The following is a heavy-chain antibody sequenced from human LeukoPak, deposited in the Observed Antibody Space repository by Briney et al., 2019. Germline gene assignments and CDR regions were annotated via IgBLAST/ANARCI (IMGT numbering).Heavy chain of an antibody. V-gene: IGHV4-39*01. J-gene: IGHJ6*03. CDR1: GGSISSSSYY. CDR3: ARHPNYDFWSGYYPYYYYYMDV. D-gene: IGHD3-3*01. CDR2: IYYSGST. Sequence: SETLSLTCTVSGGSISSSSYYWGWIRQPPGKGLEWIGSIYYSGSTYYNPSLKSRVTISVDTSKNQFSLKLSSVTAADTAVYYCARHPNYDFWSGYYPYYYYYMDVWGKGTTVTVSS.